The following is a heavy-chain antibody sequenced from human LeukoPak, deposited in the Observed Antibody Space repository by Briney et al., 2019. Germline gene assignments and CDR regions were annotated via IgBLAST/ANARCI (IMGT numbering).Heavy chain of an antibody. D-gene: IGHD2-2*01. V-gene: IGHV4-39*01. J-gene: IGHJ3*01. CDR2: IYYSGST. Sequence: PSETLSLTCTVSGGSISSSSYYWGWIRQPPGKGLEWIGSIYYSGSTYYNPSLKSRVTISVDTSKNQFSLKLSSVTAADTAIYYCARASEPAAVGWDAFELWGQGTTVIVSS. CDR3: ARASEPAAVGWDAFEL. CDR1: GGSISSSSYY.